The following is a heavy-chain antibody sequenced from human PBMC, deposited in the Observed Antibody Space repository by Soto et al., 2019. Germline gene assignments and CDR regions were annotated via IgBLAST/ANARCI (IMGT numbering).Heavy chain of an antibody. CDR2: ISSRSDTL. V-gene: IGHV3-48*04. J-gene: IGHJ4*02. CDR1: GFTFSAYA. CDR3: VRTTYFSDSSVYTRFFDY. D-gene: IGHD3-22*01. Sequence: PGGSLRLSCEGSGFTFSAYAMNWVRQAPGKGLEWVSYISSRSDTLYYADSVKGRFTISRDNAKNSVYLQMNSLKTEDTAIYYCVRTTYFSDSSVYTRFFDYWGQGTLVTVSS.